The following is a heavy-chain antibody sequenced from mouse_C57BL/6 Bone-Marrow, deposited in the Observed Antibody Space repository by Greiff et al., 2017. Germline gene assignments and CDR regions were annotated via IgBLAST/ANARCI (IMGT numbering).Heavy chain of an antibody. CDR3: ARPYDSNYWYFDV. J-gene: IGHJ1*03. Sequence: QVQLQQPGAELVKPGASVKMSCKASGYTFTSYWITWVKQRPGQGLEWIGDIYPGSGSTNYNEKFKSKATLTVDTSSSPAYMQLSSLTFEDSAVYYCARPYDSNYWYFDVWGTGTTVTVSS. D-gene: IGHD2-5*01. CDR2: IYPGSGST. V-gene: IGHV1-55*01. CDR1: GYTFTSYW.